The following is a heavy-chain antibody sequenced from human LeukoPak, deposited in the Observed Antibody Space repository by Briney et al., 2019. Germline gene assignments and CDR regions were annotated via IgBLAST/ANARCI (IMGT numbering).Heavy chain of an antibody. CDR1: GYTFTSYG. CDR2: ISAYNGNT. CDR3: ARERCSTSCPEAFDI. V-gene: IGHV1-18*01. Sequence: ASVKVSCKASGYTFTSYGISWVRQAPGQGLEWMGWISAYNGNTNYAQKLQGRVTMTTDTSTSTAYMELRSLRSDDTAVYYCARERCSTSCPEAFDIWGQGTMVTVSS. D-gene: IGHD2-2*01. J-gene: IGHJ3*02.